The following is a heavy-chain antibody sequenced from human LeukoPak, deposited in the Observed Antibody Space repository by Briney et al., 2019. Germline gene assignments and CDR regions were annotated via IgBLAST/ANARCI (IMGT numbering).Heavy chain of an antibody. CDR2: IYYSGST. CDR1: GGSISSYY. J-gene: IGHJ4*02. D-gene: IGHD5-18*01. Sequence: SETLSLTCTVPGGSISSYYWSWIRQPPGKGLEWIGYIYYSGSTNYNPSLKSRVTISVDTSKNQFSLKLSSVTAADTAVYYCAKHGGYSYGYGFDYWGQGTLVTVSS. V-gene: IGHV4-59*01. CDR3: AKHGGYSYGYGFDY.